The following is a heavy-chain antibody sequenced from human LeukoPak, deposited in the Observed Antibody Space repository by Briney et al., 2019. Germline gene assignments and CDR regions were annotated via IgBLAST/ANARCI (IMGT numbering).Heavy chain of an antibody. CDR3: ARCPYGSGSYSYGMDV. D-gene: IGHD3-10*01. CDR1: GGSISSGGYS. CDR2: IYHSGST. Sequence: NASQTLSLTCAVSGGSISSGGYSWSWIRQPPGKGLEWIGYIYHSGSTYYNPSLKSRVTISVDRSKNQFSLKLSSVTAADTAVYYCARCPYGSGSYSYGMDVWGQGTTVTDSS. V-gene: IGHV4-30-2*01. J-gene: IGHJ6*02.